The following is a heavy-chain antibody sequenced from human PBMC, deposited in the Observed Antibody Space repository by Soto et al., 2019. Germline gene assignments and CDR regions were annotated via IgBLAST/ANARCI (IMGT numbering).Heavy chain of an antibody. D-gene: IGHD2-15*01. Sequence: GGSLRLSCAASGFTFSSYGMHWVRQAPGKGLEWVAVISYDGSNKYYADSVKGRFTISRDNSKNTLYLQMNSLRAEDTAVYYCAKDDRAGWIGGSCFDYWGQGTLVTVSS. CDR2: ISYDGSNK. V-gene: IGHV3-30*18. CDR1: GFTFSSYG. J-gene: IGHJ4*02. CDR3: AKDDRAGWIGGSCFDY.